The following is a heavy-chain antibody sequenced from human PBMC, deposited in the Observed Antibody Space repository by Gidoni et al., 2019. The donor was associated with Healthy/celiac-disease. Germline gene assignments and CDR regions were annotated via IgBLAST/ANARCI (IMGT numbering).Heavy chain of an antibody. Sequence: QVQLQQWGAGLLKPSETLSLTCAVYGGSFSGYYWSWIRQPPGKGLEWIGEINHSGSTNYNPSLKSRVTISVDTSKNQFSLKLSSVTAADTAVYYCARGLGPWFNYYGSGRGSHPNWFDPWGQGTLVTVSS. J-gene: IGHJ5*02. CDR1: GGSFSGYY. CDR3: ARGLGPWFNYYGSGRGSHPNWFDP. D-gene: IGHD3-10*01. V-gene: IGHV4-34*01. CDR2: INHSGST.